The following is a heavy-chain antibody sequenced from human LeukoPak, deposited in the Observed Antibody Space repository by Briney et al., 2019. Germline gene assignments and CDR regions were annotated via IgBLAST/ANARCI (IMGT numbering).Heavy chain of an antibody. Sequence: PGGSLRLSCAASGFTFSSYAMSWVRQAPGKGLEWVSSISSSSSYIYYADSVKGRFTISRDNAKNSLYLQMNSLRAEDTAVYYCARGYCSSTSCYPLDYWGQGTLVTVSS. V-gene: IGHV3-21*01. J-gene: IGHJ4*02. CDR1: GFTFSSYA. CDR2: ISSSSSYI. CDR3: ARGYCSSTSCYPLDY. D-gene: IGHD2-2*01.